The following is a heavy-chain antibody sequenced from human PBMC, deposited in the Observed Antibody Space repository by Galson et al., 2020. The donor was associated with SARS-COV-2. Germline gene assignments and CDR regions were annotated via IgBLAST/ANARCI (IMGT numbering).Heavy chain of an antibody. J-gene: IGHJ6*02. CDR2: IWYDGSNK. V-gene: IGHV3-33*01. CDR3: AREGYYDSSGYTYGMDV. Sequence: GESLKISCAASGFTFSSYGMHWVRQAPGKGLEWVAVIWYDGSNKYYADSVKGRFTISRDNSKNTLYLQMNSLRAEDTAVYYCAREGYYDSSGYTYGMDVWGQGTTVTVSS. CDR1: GFTFSSYG. D-gene: IGHD3-22*01.